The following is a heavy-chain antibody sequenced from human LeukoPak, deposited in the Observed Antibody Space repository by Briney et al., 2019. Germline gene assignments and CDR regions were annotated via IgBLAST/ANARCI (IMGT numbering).Heavy chain of an antibody. CDR2: INHSGST. Sequence: PSETLSLTCAVYGGSFSGYYWSWIRQPPGKGLEWIGEINHSGSTNYNPSLKSRVTISVDTSKNRFSLNLNSVTAADTAVYYCARGGAARLHFQNWGQGTLVTVSS. D-gene: IGHD6-6*01. CDR1: GGSFSGYY. V-gene: IGHV4-34*01. J-gene: IGHJ1*01. CDR3: ARGGAARLHFQN.